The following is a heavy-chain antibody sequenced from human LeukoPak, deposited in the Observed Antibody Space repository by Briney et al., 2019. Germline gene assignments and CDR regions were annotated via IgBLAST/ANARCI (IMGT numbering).Heavy chain of an antibody. CDR3: ARRLRYFDWFSYFDY. J-gene: IGHJ4*02. CDR1: GGSISTSNYY. Sequence: PSETLSLTCTVSGGSISTSNYYWGWIRQPPGKGLEWIGNIFYSGSTYYSPSLKSRVTISLDTSKNQFSLKLSSVTAADTAVYYCARRLRYFDWFSYFDYWGQGTLVTVSS. V-gene: IGHV4-39*07. CDR2: IFYSGST. D-gene: IGHD3-9*01.